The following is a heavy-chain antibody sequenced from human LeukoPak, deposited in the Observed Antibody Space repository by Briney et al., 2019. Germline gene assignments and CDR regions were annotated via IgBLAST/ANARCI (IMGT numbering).Heavy chain of an antibody. CDR2: ISGSGGST. CDR1: GFTFSSYA. J-gene: IGHJ6*02. D-gene: IGHD3-3*01. V-gene: IGHV3-23*01. CDR3: ARDSAIFGPGWERASYGMDV. Sequence: GGSLRLSCAASGFTFSSYAMSWVRQAPGKGLEWVSAISGSGGSTYYADSVKGRFTISRDNSKNTLYLQMNSLRAEDTAVYYCARDSAIFGPGWERASYGMDVWGQGTTVTVSS.